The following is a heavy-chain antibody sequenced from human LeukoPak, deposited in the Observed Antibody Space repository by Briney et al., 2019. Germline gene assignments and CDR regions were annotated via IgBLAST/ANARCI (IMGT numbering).Heavy chain of an antibody. CDR1: GFTFSSYG. V-gene: IGHV3-33*01. CDR2: IWYDGSNK. J-gene: IGHJ3*02. CDR3: ARDRLTNDAFDI. Sequence: GGSLRLSCAASGFTFSSYGMHWVRQAPGKGLEWVSIIWYDGSNKYYADSVKGRFTISKDNSKNTLYLQMNSLRAEDTAVYYCARDRLTNDAFDIWGQGTMVTVSS. D-gene: IGHD2-8*01.